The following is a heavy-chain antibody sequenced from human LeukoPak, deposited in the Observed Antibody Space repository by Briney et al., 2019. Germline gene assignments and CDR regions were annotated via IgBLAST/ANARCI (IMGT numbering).Heavy chain of an antibody. D-gene: IGHD2-15*01. Sequence: GASVKVSCKASGYTFTSYGISWVRQAPGQGLEWMGWISAYNGNTNYAQKLQGSVTMTTDTSTSTAYMELRSLRSDDTAVYYCARDRYCSGGSCYSAVDYWGQGTLVTVSS. CDR2: ISAYNGNT. V-gene: IGHV1-18*01. CDR3: ARDRYCSGGSCYSAVDY. CDR1: GYTFTSYG. J-gene: IGHJ4*02.